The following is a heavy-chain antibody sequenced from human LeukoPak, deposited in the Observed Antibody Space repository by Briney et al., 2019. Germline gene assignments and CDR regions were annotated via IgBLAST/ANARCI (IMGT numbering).Heavy chain of an antibody. CDR2: ISGSGGST. V-gene: IGHV3-23*01. CDR3: AKDLAYYYDSSGYYYSYYLDH. J-gene: IGHJ4*02. CDR1: GFIFSSYA. D-gene: IGHD3-22*01. Sequence: GGSLRLSCAASGFIFSSYAMSWVRQAPGKGLEWVSAISGSGGSTYYADSVKGRFTISRDTSKNTLYLHMNSLRAEDTAVYYCAKDLAYYYDSSGYYYSYYLDHWGQGTAVTVSS.